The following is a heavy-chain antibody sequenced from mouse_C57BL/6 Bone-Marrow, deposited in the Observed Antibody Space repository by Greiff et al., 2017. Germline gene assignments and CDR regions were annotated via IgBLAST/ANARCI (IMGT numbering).Heavy chain of an antibody. CDR2: IYPGSGST. CDR1: GYTFTSYW. CDR3: ARCDYAMDY. V-gene: IGHV1-55*01. Sequence: QVQLQQPGAELVKPGASVKMSCKASGYTFTSYWLTWVKQRPGQGLEWIGDIYPGSGSTNYNEKFKRKATLTVDTSSSTAYMQLSSLTSEDAAVYYCARCDYAMDYWGQGTAVTVSA. J-gene: IGHJ4*01.